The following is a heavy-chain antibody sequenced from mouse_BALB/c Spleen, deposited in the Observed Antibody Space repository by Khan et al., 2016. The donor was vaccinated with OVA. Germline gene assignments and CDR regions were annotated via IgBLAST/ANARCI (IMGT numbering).Heavy chain of an antibody. V-gene: IGHV9-3-1*01. CDR3: ARPPFFAYVMGY. CDR1: GYTFTNYG. J-gene: IGHJ4*01. CDR2: INTYTGEP. Sequence: QIQLVQSGPELKKPGETVKISCKASGYTFTNYGMNWVKQAPGKGLKWMGWINTYTGEPTYADDFKGRFAFSLDTSASTAYLQINNLKTADTATYCCARPPFFAYVMGYWGQGTSVTVSS.